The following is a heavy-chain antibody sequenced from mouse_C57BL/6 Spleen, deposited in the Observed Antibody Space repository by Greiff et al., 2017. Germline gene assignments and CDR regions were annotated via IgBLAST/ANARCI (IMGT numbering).Heavy chain of an antibody. CDR1: GYTFTDHT. D-gene: IGHD2-4*01. Sequence: VQLQQSDAELVKPGASVKISCKVSGYTFTDHTIHWMKQRPEQSLEWIGYIYPRDGSTKYNEKFKGKATLTADKSSSTAYLQLTSLTSEDSAVYYCARDGDYYYSIDYWGQGTSVTVSS. V-gene: IGHV1-78*01. CDR3: ARDGDYYYSIDY. CDR2: IYPRDGST. J-gene: IGHJ4*01.